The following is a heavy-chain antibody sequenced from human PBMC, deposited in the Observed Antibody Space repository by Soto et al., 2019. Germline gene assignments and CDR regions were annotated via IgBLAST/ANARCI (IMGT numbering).Heavy chain of an antibody. D-gene: IGHD2-8*01. CDR2: ISNSGAT. V-gene: IGHV4-31*03. Sequence: SETLSLTCSVSGGSISSNSNRWSWIRQHPGQGLEWIGYISNSGATYYNPSLKSRVAISADTSKNQFSLNLNSVTAADTAVYYCARGSLNAVWYLDLWGRGTQV. CDR1: GGSISSNSNR. CDR3: ARGSLNAVWYLDL. J-gene: IGHJ2*01.